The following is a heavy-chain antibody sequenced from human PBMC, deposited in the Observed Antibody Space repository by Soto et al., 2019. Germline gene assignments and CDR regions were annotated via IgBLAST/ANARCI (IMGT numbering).Heavy chain of an antibody. CDR3: AKNEPSWATRAAFDY. CDR2: ISGGSGDST. Sequence: RRLSCAASGFTFSNYAMNWVRQAPGKGLEWVSGISGGSGDSTFYADSVEGRFTNSRDNSKNTLHLQMNSLRTEDTAVYYCAKNEPSWATRAAFDYWGQGTLVTVAS. V-gene: IGHV3-23*01. D-gene: IGHD1-1*01. CDR1: GFTFSNYA. J-gene: IGHJ4*02.